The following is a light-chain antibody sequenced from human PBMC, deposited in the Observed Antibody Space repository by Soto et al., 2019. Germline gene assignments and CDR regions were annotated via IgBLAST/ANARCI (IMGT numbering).Light chain of an antibody. CDR2: TAS. CDR1: QSISSW. J-gene: IGKJ1*01. CDR3: QHYYSYPQA. V-gene: IGKV1-5*01. Sequence: DIQMTQSPSTLSASVGDRVTITCGASQSISSWLAWYQQKPGKAPKLLIYTASTLQSGVPSRFSGSGSGTDFTLTISCLQSEDFATYYCQHYYSYPQAFGQGTKVDI.